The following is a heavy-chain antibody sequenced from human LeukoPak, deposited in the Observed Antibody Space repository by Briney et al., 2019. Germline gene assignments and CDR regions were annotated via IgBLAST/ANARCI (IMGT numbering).Heavy chain of an antibody. CDR1: GGSISSYY. Sequence: SETLSLTCTVSGGSISSYYWSWIRQPPGKGLEWIGYIYYSGSTNYNPSLKSRVTISVDTSKNQFSLKLSSVTAADTAVYYCARGPTTVNRAFDYWGQGTLVTVSS. CDR3: ARGPTTVNRAFDY. V-gene: IGHV4-59*12. CDR2: IYYSGST. D-gene: IGHD4-17*01. J-gene: IGHJ4*02.